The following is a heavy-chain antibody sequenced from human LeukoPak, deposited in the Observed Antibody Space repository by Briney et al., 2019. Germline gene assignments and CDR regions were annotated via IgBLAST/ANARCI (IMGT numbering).Heavy chain of an antibody. V-gene: IGHV4-61*01. Sequence: SETLSLTCTVSGGSISSSSYYWSWIRQPPGKGLEWIGYIYYSGSTNYNPSLKSRVTISVDTSKNQFSLKLSSVTAADTAVYYCARSHSLWPVYNYWGQGTLVTVSS. CDR1: GGSISSSSYY. J-gene: IGHJ4*02. D-gene: IGHD2/OR15-2a*01. CDR2: IYYSGST. CDR3: ARSHSLWPVYNY.